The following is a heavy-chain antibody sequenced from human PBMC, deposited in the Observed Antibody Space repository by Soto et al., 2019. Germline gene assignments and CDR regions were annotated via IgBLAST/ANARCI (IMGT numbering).Heavy chain of an antibody. Sequence: EVQLVESGGGLIQPGGSLRLSCVASGFTVSSNYMSWVRQAPGKGLEWVSVIDSGGGTNYADSVKGRFTISRDKSKNTVYLQMNSLRDDDTAVYYCARDRDSSSWYGYWGQGILVTVSS. CDR1: GFTVSSNY. CDR2: IDSGGGT. V-gene: IGHV3-53*01. J-gene: IGHJ4*02. D-gene: IGHD6-13*01. CDR3: ARDRDSSSWYGY.